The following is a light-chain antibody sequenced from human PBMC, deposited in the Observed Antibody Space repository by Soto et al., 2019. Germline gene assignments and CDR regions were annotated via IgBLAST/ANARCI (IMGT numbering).Light chain of an antibody. CDR1: QGIRND. J-gene: IGKJ1*01. CDR2: AAS. Sequence: AIPMTQSPSSLSASVGDRVTITCRASQGIRNDLGWYQQKPGKAPQLLISAASSLQSGVPSRFSGSGSGTDFTLTISSLQPEDFATYYCLQDYSYPWTFGQGTKVEIK. CDR3: LQDYSYPWT. V-gene: IGKV1-6*01.